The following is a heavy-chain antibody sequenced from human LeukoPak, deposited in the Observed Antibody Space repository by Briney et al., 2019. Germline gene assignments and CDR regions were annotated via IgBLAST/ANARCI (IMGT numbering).Heavy chain of an antibody. CDR2: ISGSGGST. CDR3: AKLQPITMVRGAFDY. D-gene: IGHD3-10*01. CDR1: GFTFSSYA. J-gene: IGHJ4*02. V-gene: IGHV3-23*01. Sequence: PGGSLRLSCAASGFTFSSYAMSWVRQAPGKGLEWVSAISGSGGSTYYADSVKGRLTISRDNSKNTLYLQMNSLRAEDTAVYYCAKLQPITMVRGAFDYWGQGTLVTVSS.